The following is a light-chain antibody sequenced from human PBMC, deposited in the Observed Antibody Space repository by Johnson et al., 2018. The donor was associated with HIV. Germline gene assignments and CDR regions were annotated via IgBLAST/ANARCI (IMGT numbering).Light chain of an antibody. CDR1: SSNIGNNY. Sequence: QSVLTQPPSVSAAPGQKVTISCSGSSSNIGNNYVSWYQQLPGTAPKLLIYENNKRPSGIPDRFSGSKSDTSATLGITGLQTGDEADYYCGTWDTSLGAQYVFGSGTKVTVL. V-gene: IGLV1-51*02. J-gene: IGLJ1*01. CDR3: GTWDTSLGAQYV. CDR2: ENN.